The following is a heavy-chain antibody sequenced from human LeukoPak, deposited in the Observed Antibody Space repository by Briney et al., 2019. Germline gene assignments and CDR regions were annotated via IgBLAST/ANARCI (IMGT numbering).Heavy chain of an antibody. CDR1: GGSFSGYY. J-gene: IGHJ4*02. CDR2: INHSGST. CDR3: ARVGWELPFDY. D-gene: IGHD1-26*01. Sequence: SETLSLTCALYGGSFSGYYWSWIRQPPGKGLEWIGEINHSGSTNYNPSLKSRVTISVDTSKNQFSLKLSSVTAADTAVYYCARVGWELPFDYWGQGTLVTVSS. V-gene: IGHV4-34*01.